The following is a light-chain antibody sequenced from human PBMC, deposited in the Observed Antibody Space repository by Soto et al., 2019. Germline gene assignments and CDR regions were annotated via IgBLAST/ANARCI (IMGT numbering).Light chain of an antibody. J-gene: IGKJ1*01. CDR2: GAS. V-gene: IGKV3-20*01. Sequence: ENVLTQSPGTLSLSPGERATLSCRASQSVSSSYLAWYQQKPGQAPRLLIYGASSRATGSPDRFSGSGSGTDFTLTISRLEPEDFAVYYCQLYGSSRWTFGQGTKVEIK. CDR1: QSVSSSY. CDR3: QLYGSSRWT.